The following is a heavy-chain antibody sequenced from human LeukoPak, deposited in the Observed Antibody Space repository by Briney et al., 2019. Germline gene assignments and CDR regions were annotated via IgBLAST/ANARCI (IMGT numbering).Heavy chain of an antibody. CDR1: GFTFSSYG. CDR2: VWYDGSDK. V-gene: IGHV3-33*01. Sequence: GRSLRLSCAASGFTFSSYGMHWVRQAPGKGLEWVAVVWYDGSDKYYADSVKGRFTISRDNSKSTLYLQMNSLRAEDTAVYYCVSGTYKGAGQAFDIWGQGTMVTVSS. D-gene: IGHD5-24*01. J-gene: IGHJ3*02. CDR3: VSGTYKGAGQAFDI.